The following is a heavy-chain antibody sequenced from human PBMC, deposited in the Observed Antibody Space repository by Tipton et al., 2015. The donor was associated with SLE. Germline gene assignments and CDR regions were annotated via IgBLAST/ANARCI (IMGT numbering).Heavy chain of an antibody. CDR2: IKQDGSEK. CDR1: GFTFSSYW. CDR3: AREAYSGSYFDY. J-gene: IGHJ4*02. Sequence: SLRLSCAASGFTFSSYWMSWVRQAPGKGLEWVANIKQDGSEKYYVDSVKGRFTISRDNAKNSLYLQMNSLRAEDTAVYYSAREAYSGSYFDYWGQGTLVTVSS. D-gene: IGHD1-26*01. V-gene: IGHV3-7*01.